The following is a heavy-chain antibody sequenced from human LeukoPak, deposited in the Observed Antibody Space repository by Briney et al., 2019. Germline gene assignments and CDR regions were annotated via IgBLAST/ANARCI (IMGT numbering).Heavy chain of an antibody. V-gene: IGHV1-18*01. J-gene: IGHJ3*02. D-gene: IGHD2-15*01. CDR1: GYTFTSYG. Sequence: ASVTLSCTASGYTFTSYGISWLRQAPGQGLEWMGWISAYNSNTIYAQKLQGRVTMTTDTSTSTAYMELRSLRSDDTAVYYCALPTVADDAFDIWGQGTMVTVSS. CDR2: ISAYNSNT. CDR3: ALPTVADDAFDI.